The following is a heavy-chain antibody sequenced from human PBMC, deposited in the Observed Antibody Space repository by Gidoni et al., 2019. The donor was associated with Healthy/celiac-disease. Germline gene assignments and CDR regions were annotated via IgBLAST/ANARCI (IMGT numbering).Heavy chain of an antibody. D-gene: IGHD3-10*01. CDR3: AGSITMVQGPLGWDYYYYGMDV. CDR2: ISAYNGNT. Sequence: QVQLVQSGAEVKKPGASVKVSCKASGYTFTSYGISWVRQAPGQGLEWMGWISAYNGNTNYAQKLQGRVTMTTDTSTSTAYMELRSLRSDDTAVYYCAGSITMVQGPLGWDYYYYGMDVWGQGTTVTVSS. J-gene: IGHJ6*02. V-gene: IGHV1-18*01. CDR1: GYTFTSYG.